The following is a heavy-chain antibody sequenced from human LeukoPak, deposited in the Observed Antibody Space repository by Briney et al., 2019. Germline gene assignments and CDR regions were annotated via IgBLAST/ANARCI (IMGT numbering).Heavy chain of an antibody. Sequence: PGGSLRLSCAASGFTFSSYAMSWVRQAPGKGLEWVSTISGSDDSTYYADSVKGRFTISRDNSKNTVYLHMNSLRAEDTAVYFCARTRDAYNYRYFDYWGQGTLVTVSS. CDR2: ISGSDDST. J-gene: IGHJ4*02. CDR1: GFTFSSYA. CDR3: ARTRDAYNYRYFDY. D-gene: IGHD5-24*01. V-gene: IGHV3-23*01.